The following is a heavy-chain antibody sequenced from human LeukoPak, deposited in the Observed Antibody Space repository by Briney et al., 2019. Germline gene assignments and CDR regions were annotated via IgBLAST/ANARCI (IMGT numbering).Heavy chain of an antibody. V-gene: IGHV3-23*01. J-gene: IGHJ4*02. CDR2: ITGMVSDT. CDR1: GFTFSTYA. CDR3: AKDRGRYYDSNGYYWGYYFDS. D-gene: IGHD3-22*01. Sequence: GGSLRLSCAASGFTFSTYAANCVRQAAREGLGWVSAITGMVSDTYYADSGKDRFTISRDNSKNTLYLQMSSLRAEDTDVYYCAKDRGRYYDSNGYYWGYYFDSWGQGILVTVST.